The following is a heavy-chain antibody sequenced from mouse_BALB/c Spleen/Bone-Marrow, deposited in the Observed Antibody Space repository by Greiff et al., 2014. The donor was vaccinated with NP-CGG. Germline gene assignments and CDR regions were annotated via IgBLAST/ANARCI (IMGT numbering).Heavy chain of an antibody. CDR2: ISPGSGST. V-gene: IGHV1-9*01. CDR3: ARVGSTMITTAFAY. CDR1: GYTFSRNW. J-gene: IGHJ3*01. D-gene: IGHD2-4*01. Sequence: QVQLQQPGAELMKPGASVKISCKATGYTFSRNWIEWVKQRPGHGLEWIGEISPGSGSTNYNEKFKGKATFTADTSSNTANMQLSSLTSEDSGVYYCARVGSTMITTAFAYWGQGTLVTVSA.